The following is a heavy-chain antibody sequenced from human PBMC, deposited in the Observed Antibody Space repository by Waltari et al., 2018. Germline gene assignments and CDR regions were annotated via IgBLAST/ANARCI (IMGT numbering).Heavy chain of an antibody. V-gene: IGHV4-4*02. Sequence: QVQLQESGPGLVKPSGPLPPPSLSLVAPFARVNWWGGVHNPPGKGLGWMGEIYHSGSTNYNPSLKSRVTISVDKSKTQFSLKLSSVTAADTAVYYCATWAGGVGATEEDYWGQGTLVTVSS. J-gene: IGHJ4*02. D-gene: IGHD1-26*01. CDR1: VAPFARVNW. CDR3: ATWAGGVGATEEDY. CDR2: IYHSGST.